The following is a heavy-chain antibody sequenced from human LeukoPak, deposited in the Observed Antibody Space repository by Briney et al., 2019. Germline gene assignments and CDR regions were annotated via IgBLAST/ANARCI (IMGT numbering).Heavy chain of an antibody. D-gene: IGHD1-1*01. V-gene: IGHV3-64D*09. Sequence: GGSLRLSCSASGFTFSAYAMYWVRQAPGKGLEYVSGISSNGGSSFYADSVKGRFTISRDNSKNTLYLQMSSLRAEDTAVYYCVKITSVTGGDCWGQGTRLAVSS. CDR2: ISSNGGSS. CDR1: GFTFSAYA. J-gene: IGHJ4*02. CDR3: VKITSVTGGDC.